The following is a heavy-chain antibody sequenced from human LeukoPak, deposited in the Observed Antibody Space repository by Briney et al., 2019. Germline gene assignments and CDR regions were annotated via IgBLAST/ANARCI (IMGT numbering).Heavy chain of an antibody. D-gene: IGHD6-13*01. CDR3: ARARRYTSSAFDY. CDR1: GGSISSGSYY. Sequence: SQTLSLTCTVSGGSISSGSYYWSWIRQPPGKGLEWIAYIYDSGSTNYNPSLKSRVTISVDTSKNQFSLKMSSVTTADTAFYYCARARRYTSSAFDYWGQGTLVTVSS. CDR2: IYDSGST. V-gene: IGHV4-61*01. J-gene: IGHJ4*02.